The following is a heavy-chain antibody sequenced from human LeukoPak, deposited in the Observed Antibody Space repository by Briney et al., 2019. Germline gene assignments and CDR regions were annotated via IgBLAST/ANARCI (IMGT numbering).Heavy chain of an antibody. V-gene: IGHV4-39*07. CDR1: GGSISSSSYY. CDR3: ARELGGPGNGGPHCFDY. J-gene: IGHJ4*02. D-gene: IGHD4-23*01. CDR2: IYYSGST. Sequence: SETLSLTCTVSGGSISSSSYYWGWIRQPPGKGLEWIGSIYYSGSTYYNPSLKSRVTISVDTSKNQFSLKLSSVTAADTAVYYCARELGGPGNGGPHCFDYWGQGTLVTVSS.